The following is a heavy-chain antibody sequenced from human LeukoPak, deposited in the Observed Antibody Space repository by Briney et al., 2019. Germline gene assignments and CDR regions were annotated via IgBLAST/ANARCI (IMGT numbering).Heavy chain of an antibody. CDR2: ISSSSSYI. V-gene: IGHV3-11*06. J-gene: IGHJ4*02. CDR3: ARMGFERAAAGPLY. Sequence: NPGGSLRLSCAASGFTFSDYYMSWIRQAPGKGLEWVSSISSSSSYIYYADSVKGRFTISRDNAKNSLYLQMNSLRAEDTAVYYCARMGFERAAAGPLYWGQGTLVTVSS. D-gene: IGHD6-13*01. CDR1: GFTFSDYY.